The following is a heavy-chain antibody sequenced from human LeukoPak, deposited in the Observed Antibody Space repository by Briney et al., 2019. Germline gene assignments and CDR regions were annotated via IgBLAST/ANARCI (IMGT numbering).Heavy chain of an antibody. CDR1: GGSISSSTYY. CDR3: ARALPTYYYGSGSYDY. Sequence: PSETLSLTCSVSGGSISSSTYYWGWIRQPPGKGLEWIGNIYNSGSTYYNPSLKSRVTISVDKSKNQSSLKLSSVTAADTAVYYCARALPTYYYGSGSYDYWGQGTLVTVSS. D-gene: IGHD3-10*01. V-gene: IGHV4-39*07. J-gene: IGHJ4*02. CDR2: IYNSGST.